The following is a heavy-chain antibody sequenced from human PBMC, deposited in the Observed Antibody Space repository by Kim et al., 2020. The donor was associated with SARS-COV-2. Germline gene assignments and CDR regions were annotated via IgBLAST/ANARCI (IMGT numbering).Heavy chain of an antibody. CDR2: ISSSSSYI. D-gene: IGHD3-22*01. CDR1: GFTFSSYS. J-gene: IGHJ4*02. CDR3: ARDSAIADSIDY. V-gene: IGHV3-21*01. Sequence: WGSLRLSCAASGFTFSSYSMNWVRQAPGKGLEWVSSISSSSSYIYYADSVKGRFTISRDNAKNSLYLQMNSLRAEDTAVYYCARDSAIADSIDYWGQGTLVTVSS.